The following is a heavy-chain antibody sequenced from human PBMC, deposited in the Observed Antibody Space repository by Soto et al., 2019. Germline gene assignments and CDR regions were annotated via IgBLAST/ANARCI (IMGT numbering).Heavy chain of an antibody. Sequence: QVQLVQSGAEVQKPGSSVKVSCKASGGTFSSYAISWVRQAPGQGLEWMGGIIPIFGTANYAKKFQGRVTITAEESTNTAYMELSSLRSEDTAVYYCASNDYDSSGYHYFDYWGQGTLVTVSS. CDR3: ASNDYDSSGYHYFDY. J-gene: IGHJ4*02. CDR2: IIPIFGTA. V-gene: IGHV1-69*01. CDR1: GGTFSSYA. D-gene: IGHD3-22*01.